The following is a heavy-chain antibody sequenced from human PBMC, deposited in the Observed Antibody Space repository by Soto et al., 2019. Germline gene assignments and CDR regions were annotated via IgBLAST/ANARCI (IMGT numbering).Heavy chain of an antibody. J-gene: IGHJ4*01. CDR2: IYSGGST. CDR3: ARDRLWFGEPLPDF. D-gene: IGHD3-10*01. V-gene: IGHV3-66*01. CDR1: GFTVSNNY. Sequence: EVQLVESGGGLVQPGGSLRLSCAASGFTVSNNYMSWVRKAPGKGLEWVSVIYSGGSTYYADSVKGRFTISRDNSNNTLYLQMNSLRAEDTAVYYCARDRLWFGEPLPDFWGHGTLVTVSS.